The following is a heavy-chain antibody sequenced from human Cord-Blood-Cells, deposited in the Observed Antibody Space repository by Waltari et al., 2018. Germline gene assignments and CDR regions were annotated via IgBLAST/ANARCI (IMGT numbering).Heavy chain of an antibody. CDR3: TTMQWLYDFDY. CDR2: IKSKTDGGTT. CDR1: GFTFSNAW. V-gene: IGHV3-15*01. Sequence: EVQLVESGGGLVKPGGSLRLSCAASGFTFSNAWMSWVRQAPGEGLEWVGHIKSKTDGGTTDYAAPVKGRFTISRDDSKNTLYLQMNSLKTEDTAVYYCTTMQWLYDFDYWGQGTLVTVSS. J-gene: IGHJ4*02. D-gene: IGHD6-19*01.